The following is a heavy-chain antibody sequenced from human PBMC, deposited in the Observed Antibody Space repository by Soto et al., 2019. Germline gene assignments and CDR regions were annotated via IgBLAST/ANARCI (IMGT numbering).Heavy chain of an antibody. J-gene: IGHJ4*02. CDR1: GFTFSSYA. D-gene: IGHD5-18*01. CDR3: AKDPIEWIQLWGIFDY. V-gene: IGHV3-23*01. CDR2: ISGSGGST. Sequence: PGGSLRLSCAASGFTFSSYAMSWVRQAPGKGLEWVSAISGSGGSTYYADSVKGRFTISRDNSKNTLYLQMNSLRAEDTAVYYCAKDPIEWIQLWGIFDYWGQGTLVTVSS.